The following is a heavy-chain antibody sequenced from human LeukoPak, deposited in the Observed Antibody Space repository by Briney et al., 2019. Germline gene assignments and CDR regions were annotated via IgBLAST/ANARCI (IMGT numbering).Heavy chain of an antibody. D-gene: IGHD2-2*01. CDR2: INPSSGAT. CDR1: GYTFTSYY. CDR3: ARGDCSDTSCYLY. V-gene: IGHV1-2*02. J-gene: IGHJ4*02. Sequence: ASVKVSCKASGYTFTSYYMHWVRQAPGQGLEWMGWINPSSGATNYAQKFQGRVTVTRDTSISTAYMELSRLRSDDTAVYYCARGDCSDTSCYLYWGQGTLVTVSS.